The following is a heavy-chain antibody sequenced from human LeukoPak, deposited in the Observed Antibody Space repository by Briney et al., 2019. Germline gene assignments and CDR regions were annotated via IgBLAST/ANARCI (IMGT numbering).Heavy chain of an antibody. Sequence: GGSLRLSCAASGFTFSSYWMSWVRQAPGKGLEWVANIKQDGSEKYYVDSVKGRFTISRDNSKNTLYLQMNSLRAEDTAVYYCASATGTIAGMDVWGQGTTVTVSS. CDR1: GFTFSSYW. CDR3: ASATGTIAGMDV. CDR2: IKQDGSEK. V-gene: IGHV3-7*03. J-gene: IGHJ6*02. D-gene: IGHD1-7*01.